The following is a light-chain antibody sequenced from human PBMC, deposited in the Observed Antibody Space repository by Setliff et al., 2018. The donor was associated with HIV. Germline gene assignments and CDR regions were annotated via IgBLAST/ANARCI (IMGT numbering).Light chain of an antibody. Sequence: QSVLTRPASVSGSPGQSITISCTGTSSDVGSRYNYVSWYQQHPGKAPKLIIFDVTYRPSGVSDRFSGSKSGNTASLTISGLQAEDEADYYCCSYLSTNNYVFGSGTKVTVL. CDR1: SSDVGSRYNY. J-gene: IGLJ1*01. CDR3: CSYLSTNNYV. CDR2: DVT. V-gene: IGLV2-14*03.